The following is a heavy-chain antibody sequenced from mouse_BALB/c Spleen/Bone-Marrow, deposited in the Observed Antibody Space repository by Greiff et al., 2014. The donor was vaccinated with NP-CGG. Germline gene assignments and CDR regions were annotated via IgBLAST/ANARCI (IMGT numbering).Heavy chain of an antibody. Sequence: QVQLQQSGAELVKPGASVKLSCKASGYTFTSYWMHWVKQRPGQGLEWIGEINPSNGRTNYNEKFKSKATLTVDKSSSTAYMQLSSLTSEDSAVYYCATCYYGNYFDYWGQGTTLTVSS. CDR3: ATCYYGNYFDY. V-gene: IGHV1S81*02. CDR2: INPSNGRT. D-gene: IGHD2-1*01. CDR1: GYTFTSYW. J-gene: IGHJ2*01.